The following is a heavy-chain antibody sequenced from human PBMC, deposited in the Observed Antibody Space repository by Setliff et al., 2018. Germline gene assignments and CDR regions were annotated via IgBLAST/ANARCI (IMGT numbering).Heavy chain of an antibody. D-gene: IGHD3-16*02. CDR3: ARVPYGYVWGSYRTFDY. CDR1: GYTFTGYY. J-gene: IGHJ4*02. V-gene: IGHV1-2*06. CDR2: INPNSGGT. Sequence: ASVKVSCKASGYTFTGYYMHWVRQAPGQGLEWMGRINPNSGGTNYAQKFQGRVTMTRDTSISTAYMELSRLRSDDTAVYYCARVPYGYVWGSYRTFDYWGQGTLVTVSS.